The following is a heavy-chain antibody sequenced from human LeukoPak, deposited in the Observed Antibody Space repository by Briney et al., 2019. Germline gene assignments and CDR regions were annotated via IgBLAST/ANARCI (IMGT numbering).Heavy chain of an antibody. CDR2: ISGSNST. V-gene: IGHV3-23*01. CDR3: AKTNYYGSGIDFDY. J-gene: IGHJ4*02. Sequence: GGSLRLSCAASGFTFSSYAMSWVRQAPGKGLEWVSAISGSNSTYYADSVKGRFTISRDNTKNTLYLQMNSLRAEDTAIYYCAKTNYYGSGIDFDYWGQGTLVTVSS. CDR1: GFTFSSYA. D-gene: IGHD3-10*01.